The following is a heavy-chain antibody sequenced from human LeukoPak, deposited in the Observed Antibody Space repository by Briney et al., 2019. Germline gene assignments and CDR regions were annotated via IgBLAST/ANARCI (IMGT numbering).Heavy chain of an antibody. CDR1: GGSISSGDYY. Sequence: PSETLSLTCTVSGGSISSGDYYWSWIRQPPGKGLEWIGHIYYSGSTNYNPSLKSRVTISIDTSKNQFSLKLTSVTAADTAVYYCARDRVVVTAYYGMDVWGQGTTVTVSS. V-gene: IGHV4-61*08. CDR2: IYYSGST. D-gene: IGHD2-21*02. J-gene: IGHJ6*02. CDR3: ARDRVVVTAYYGMDV.